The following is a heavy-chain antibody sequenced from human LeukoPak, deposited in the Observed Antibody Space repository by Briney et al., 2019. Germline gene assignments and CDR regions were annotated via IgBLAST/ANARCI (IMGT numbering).Heavy chain of an antibody. CDR3: ARPSNSGYDY. D-gene: IGHD5-12*01. J-gene: IGHJ4*02. CDR1: GYTFSTNW. CDR2: IYPSDSET. Sequence: GESLKISCKASGYTFSTNWIGWVRQMPGKGLGWMGIIYPSDSETRYSPSFQGQVTISADKSISTIYLQWSSLKASDTAIYYCARPSNSGYDYWGQGALVTVSS. V-gene: IGHV5-51*01.